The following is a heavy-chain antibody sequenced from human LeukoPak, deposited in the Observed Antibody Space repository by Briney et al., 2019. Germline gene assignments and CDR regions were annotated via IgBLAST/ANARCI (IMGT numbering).Heavy chain of an antibody. CDR2: IKQDGSEK. Sequence: PGGSLRLSCAASGFTFSSYWMSWVRQAPGKGLEWVANIKQDGSEKYYVDSVKGRFTISRDNAKNSLYLQMNSLRAEDTAVYYCASKGVSSYYYYYYMDVWGQGTTVTVSS. CDR3: ASKGVSSYYYYYYMDV. D-gene: IGHD3-16*01. CDR1: GFTFSSYW. J-gene: IGHJ6*03. V-gene: IGHV3-7*01.